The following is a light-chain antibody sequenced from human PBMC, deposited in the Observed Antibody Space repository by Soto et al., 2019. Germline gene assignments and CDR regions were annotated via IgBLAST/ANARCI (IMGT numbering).Light chain of an antibody. CDR3: QQYGSSPWT. J-gene: IGKJ1*01. Sequence: EIVLTQSPGTLSLSPGERATLSCRASQSVTGSHLAWYQQQPGQAPRLLIYGASSRATGIPDRFSGSGSGTDFPLTISRLEPEDFAVYYCQQYGSSPWTFGQGTKVEI. CDR1: QSVTGSH. CDR2: GAS. V-gene: IGKV3-20*01.